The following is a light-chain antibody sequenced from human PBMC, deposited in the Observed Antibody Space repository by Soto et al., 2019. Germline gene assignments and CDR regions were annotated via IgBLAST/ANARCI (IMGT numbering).Light chain of an antibody. CDR3: AAWAHSLRANYA. V-gene: IGLV1-47*01. CDR1: SSNIGSNY. CDR2: RNN. J-gene: IGLJ1*01. Sequence: QFMLDQPRVAYGNTGQRVTIPCTGRSSNIGSNYVYWYQQLPGTAPKLLIYRNNQRPSGVPDRFSGSKSGTSASLAISGLRSVDEADYYCAAWAHSLRANYAFGTGTEVTV.